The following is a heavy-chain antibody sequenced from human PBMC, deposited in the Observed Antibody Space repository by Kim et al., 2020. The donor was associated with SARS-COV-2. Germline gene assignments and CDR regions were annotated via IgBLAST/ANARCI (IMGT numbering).Heavy chain of an antibody. CDR3: AKVMVSGCSSTSCYPVGYYYMDV. Sequence: WGSLRLSCAASGFTFSSYAMSWVRQAPGKGLEWVSAISGSGGSTYYADSVKGRFTISRDNSKNTLYLQMNSLRAEDTAVYYCAKVMVSGCSSTSCYPVGYYYMDVWGKGTTVTVSS. CDR2: ISGSGGST. J-gene: IGHJ6*03. D-gene: IGHD2-2*01. V-gene: IGHV3-23*01. CDR1: GFTFSSYA.